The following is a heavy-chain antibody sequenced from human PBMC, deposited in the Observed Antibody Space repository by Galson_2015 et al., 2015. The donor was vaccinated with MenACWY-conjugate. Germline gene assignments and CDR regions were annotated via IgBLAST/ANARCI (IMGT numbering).Heavy chain of an antibody. J-gene: IGHJ1*01. CDR2: ISSSSSYT. D-gene: IGHD6-13*01. CDR3: ARAGAYSSSWYVYFQH. Sequence: SLRLSCAASGFTFSDYYMSWIRQAPGKGLEWVSYISSSSSYTNYADSVKGRFTISRDNAKNSLYLQMNSLRAEDTAVYYCARAGAYSSSWYVYFQHWGQGTLVTVSS. V-gene: IGHV3-11*05. CDR1: GFTFSDYY.